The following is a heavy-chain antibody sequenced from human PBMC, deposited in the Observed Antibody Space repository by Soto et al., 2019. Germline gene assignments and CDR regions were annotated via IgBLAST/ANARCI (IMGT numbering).Heavy chain of an antibody. V-gene: IGHV3-48*01. J-gene: IGHJ4*02. CDR2: ITTSGSIK. CDR1: GFTFSTYV. CDR3: ARDLRYYYDNSAYTTRDY. Sequence: GGSLRLSCAASGFTFSTYVMNWVRQAPGKGLEWVSYITTSGSIKYYADSVKGRFTISRDNAKNSLYLQMNSLRVEDTAVYYCARDLRYYYDNSAYTTRDYWGQGTLVTVSS. D-gene: IGHD3-22*01.